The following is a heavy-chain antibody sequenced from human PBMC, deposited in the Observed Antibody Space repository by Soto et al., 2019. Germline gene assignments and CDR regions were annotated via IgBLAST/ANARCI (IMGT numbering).Heavy chain of an antibody. CDR3: ARLFRNYYSGIDV. Sequence: GESLKISCEGPGYGFSNYWIAWVRQMPGKGLEWLGIIFPEDSDTRHTPSLQGQVTISADKSINTAYLQWSSLKASDTATYYCARLFRNYYSGIDVWGQGTTVTVSS. CDR2: IFPEDSDT. CDR1: GYGFSNYW. D-gene: IGHD3-10*01. V-gene: IGHV5-51*01. J-gene: IGHJ6*02.